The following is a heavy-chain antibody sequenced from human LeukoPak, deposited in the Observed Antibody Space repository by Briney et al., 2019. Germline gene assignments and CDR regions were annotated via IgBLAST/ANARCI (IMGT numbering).Heavy chain of an antibody. V-gene: IGHV3-74*01. CDR1: GLTFNTYW. CDR3: ARGNAHPGPDY. CDR2: VTPDGSST. D-gene: IGHD2-8*02. J-gene: IGHJ4*02. Sequence: PGGSLRLSCAASGLTFNTYWMHWVRQAPGKGLVWVSRVTPDGSSTAYADSVMGRFTISRDNAKNMLYLQMNSLRAEDTAVYYCARGNAHPGPDYWGQGTLVTVSS.